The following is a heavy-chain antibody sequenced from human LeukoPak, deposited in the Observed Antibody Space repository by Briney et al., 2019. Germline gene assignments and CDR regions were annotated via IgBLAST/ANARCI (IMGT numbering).Heavy chain of an antibody. V-gene: IGHV1-69*01. D-gene: IGHD6-13*01. J-gene: IGHJ4*02. Sequence: ASVKVSCKASGGTFSSYAISWVRQALGQGLEWMGGIIPIFGTANYAQKFQGRVTITADESTSTAYMELSSLRSEDTAVYYCARSQQLVHGGSSDYWGQGTLVTVSS. CDR2: IIPIFGTA. CDR1: GGTFSSYA. CDR3: ARSQQLVHGGSSDY.